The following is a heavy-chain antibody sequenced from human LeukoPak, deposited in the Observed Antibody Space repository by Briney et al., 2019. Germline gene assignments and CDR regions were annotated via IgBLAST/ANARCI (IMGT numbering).Heavy chain of an antibody. CDR1: GFTFKNYG. V-gene: IGHV3-33*01. J-gene: IGHJ4*02. D-gene: IGHD6-13*01. CDR2: IWYDGSNK. Sequence: GGSLRLSCVASGFTFKNYGMHWVRQAPGKGLEWVAIIWYDGSNKYYADFVRGRFTTSRDNTKTTLYLQMNSLRADDSAVYYCARVSGYSGTWYVDYWGQGTLVTVSS. CDR3: ARVSGYSGTWYVDY.